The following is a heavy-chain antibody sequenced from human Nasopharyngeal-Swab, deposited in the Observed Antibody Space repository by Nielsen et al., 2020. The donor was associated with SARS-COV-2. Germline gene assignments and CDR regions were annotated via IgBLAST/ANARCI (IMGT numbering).Heavy chain of an antibody. D-gene: IGHD6-19*01. J-gene: IGHJ6*02. V-gene: IGHV3-13*04. Sequence: GESLKISCAASGLTFSSYDMHWVRQATGKGLEWVSAIGTAGDTYYPGSVKGRFTISRENAKNSLYLQMNSLRAGDTAVYYCARDLYSSGGKYYYYGMDVWGQGTTVTVSS. CDR1: GLTFSSYD. CDR3: ARDLYSSGGKYYYYGMDV. CDR2: IGTAGDT.